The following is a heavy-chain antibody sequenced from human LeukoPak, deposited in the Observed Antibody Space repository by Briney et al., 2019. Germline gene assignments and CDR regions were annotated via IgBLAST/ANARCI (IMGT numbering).Heavy chain of an antibody. Sequence: GRSLRLSCAASGFTFDDYAMHWVRQAPGKGLEWVSGISWNSGSIGYADSVKGRFTISRDNAKNSLYLQMNSLRAEDTALYYCAKDRRWLQTLGYFDYWGQGTLVTVSS. CDR2: ISWNSGSI. CDR1: GFTFDDYA. D-gene: IGHD5-24*01. V-gene: IGHV3-9*01. CDR3: AKDRRWLQTLGYFDY. J-gene: IGHJ4*02.